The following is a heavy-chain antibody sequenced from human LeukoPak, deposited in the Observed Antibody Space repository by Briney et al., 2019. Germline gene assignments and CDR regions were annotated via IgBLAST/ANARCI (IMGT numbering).Heavy chain of an antibody. V-gene: IGHV4-39*01. J-gene: IGHJ4*02. CDR1: GGSISSSTYY. Sequence: SETLSLTCTVSGGSISSSTYYWGWIRQPPGKGLEWIGSIYYSGSTYYNTSLKSQVTISVGTSKNQFSLKRSAMTAADTAVYYCARQSSGVCDFSGQGTLVTVSS. CDR2: IYYSGST. CDR3: ARQSSGVCDF. D-gene: IGHD3-22*01.